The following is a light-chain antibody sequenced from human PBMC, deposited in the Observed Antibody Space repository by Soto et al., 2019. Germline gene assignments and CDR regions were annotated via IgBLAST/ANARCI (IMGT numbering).Light chain of an antibody. Sequence: DIQMTQSPSTLSASVGDRVTITCRASQTISTWLAWYQQKPRKAPKLLIYKASSLEGGVPSRFSGSGSGTEFNITISSLQPDDFATYYCQQYNTYPLTFGGGTTVDIK. CDR2: KAS. CDR1: QTISTW. J-gene: IGKJ4*01. CDR3: QQYNTYPLT. V-gene: IGKV1-5*03.